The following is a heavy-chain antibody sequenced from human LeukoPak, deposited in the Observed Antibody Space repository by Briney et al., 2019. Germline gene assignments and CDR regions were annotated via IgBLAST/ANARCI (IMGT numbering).Heavy chain of an antibody. CDR2: IYPGDFET. J-gene: IGHJ2*01. D-gene: IGHD4-23*01. CDR1: GYSFTRKW. V-gene: IGHV5-51*01. Sequence: GEALKISCKGSGYSFTRKWIGWVRQMPGKGLGGAGSIYPGDFETRYSPSFQGQVTISAAKSINTAYLQWSSLKASDTAMYYCARRVVNNRNGDFNLWGRGTLVTVSS. CDR3: ARRVVNNRNGDFNL.